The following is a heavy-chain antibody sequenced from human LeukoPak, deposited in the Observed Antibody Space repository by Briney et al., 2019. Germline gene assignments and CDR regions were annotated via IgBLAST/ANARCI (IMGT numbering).Heavy chain of an antibody. CDR3: ARHGSGWYMNDY. CDR2: ITTSSSYM. J-gene: IGHJ4*02. D-gene: IGHD6-19*01. V-gene: IGHV3-21*01. CDR1: GFTYSDYN. Sequence: GGSLRLXCVASGFTYSDYNMNWVRQAPGKGLEWVSSITTSSSYMYYADSVKGRFTISRDNAKNSLYLHMNSLRAEDTAVYYCARHGSGWYMNDYWGQGTLVTVSS.